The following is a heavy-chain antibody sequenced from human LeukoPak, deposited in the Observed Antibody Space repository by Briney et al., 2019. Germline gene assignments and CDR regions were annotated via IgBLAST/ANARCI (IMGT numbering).Heavy chain of an antibody. D-gene: IGHD1-26*01. CDR2: INHSGST. V-gene: IGHV4-34*01. CDR1: GGSFSGYY. CDR3: ARGRSWEPDY. J-gene: IGHJ4*02. Sequence: PSETLSLTCAVYGGSFSGYYWSWIRQPPGKGLEWIGEINHSGSTNYNPSLKSRVTISVDTSKNQFSLKLSPVTAADTAVYYCARGRSWEPDYWGQGTLVTVSS.